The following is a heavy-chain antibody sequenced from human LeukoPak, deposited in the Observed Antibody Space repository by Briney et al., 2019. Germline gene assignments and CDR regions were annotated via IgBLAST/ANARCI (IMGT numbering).Heavy chain of an antibody. Sequence: PSETLSLTCTVSGYSISSGYFWGWMRQPPGKGLEWIGSIYQSETAHYNPSLKSRVTISVDTSKNQFSLKLSSVTAADTAVYYCARQYSDILTGYHRGELYWYFDLWGRGTLVTVSS. D-gene: IGHD3-9*01. CDR2: IYQSETA. J-gene: IGHJ2*01. V-gene: IGHV4-38-2*02. CDR1: GYSISSGYF. CDR3: ARQYSDILTGYHRGELYWYFDL.